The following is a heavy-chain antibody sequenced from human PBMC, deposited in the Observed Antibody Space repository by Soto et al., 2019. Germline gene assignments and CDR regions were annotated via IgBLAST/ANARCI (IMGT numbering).Heavy chain of an antibody. CDR3: AREPTGVTLSTFDI. Sequence: SETLSLTCTVSGGSISSYFCSWIRQTAGKGLEWNGRIYTRGCSNYNPSLKSRVTMSVDTSKTQFYLKLSSVTAAKTAVYYCAREPTGVTLSTFDIWAQGTMVTVSS. CDR1: GGSISSYF. D-gene: IGHD4-4*01. V-gene: IGHV4-4*07. J-gene: IGHJ3*02. CDR2: IYTRGCS.